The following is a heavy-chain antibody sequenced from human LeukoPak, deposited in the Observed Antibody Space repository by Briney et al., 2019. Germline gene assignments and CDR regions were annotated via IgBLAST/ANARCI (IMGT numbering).Heavy chain of an antibody. CDR3: ARHSPLTGDI. V-gene: IGHV5-51*01. CDR1: GYTFTNYW. Sequence: KTGESLKISCKGSGYTFTNYWIGWVRQMPGKGLERMGIIYPGDSDTRYSPSFQGQVTISADKSISTAYLQWSSLKASDTAMYYCARHSPLTGDIWGQGTMVTVSS. D-gene: IGHD7-27*01. J-gene: IGHJ3*02. CDR2: IYPGDSDT.